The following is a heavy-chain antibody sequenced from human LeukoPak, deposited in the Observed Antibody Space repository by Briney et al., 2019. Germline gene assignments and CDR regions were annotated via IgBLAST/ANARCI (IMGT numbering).Heavy chain of an antibody. J-gene: IGHJ4*02. V-gene: IGHV3-23*01. CDR1: GFIFSNYA. CDR3: AKWGDYDVLTGYYDPDN. Sequence: GASLRLSCAASGFIFSNYAMSWARQAPGKGLEWVSAIVGSGANTYYADSVKGRFTISRDNPRNTLYPQMNSLRAEDTAVYYCAKWGDYDVLTGYYDPDNWGQGTLVTVSS. CDR2: IVGSGANT. D-gene: IGHD3-9*01.